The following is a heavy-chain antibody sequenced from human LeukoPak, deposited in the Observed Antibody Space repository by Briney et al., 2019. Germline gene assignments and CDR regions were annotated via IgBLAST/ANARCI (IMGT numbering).Heavy chain of an antibody. CDR1: GFTFSDYS. V-gene: IGHV3-48*01. J-gene: IGHJ4*02. CDR3: TGGGGYCSSIRCY. D-gene: IGHD2-2*01. Sequence: PGGSLRLSCAASGFTFSDYSMNWVRQAPGKGLEWVSYIGHDGGTIHYADSVKGRFTISRDNAKNSLSLQMHSLRAEDTAVYYCTGGGGYCSSIRCYWGQGTLVTVSS. CDR2: IGHDGGTI.